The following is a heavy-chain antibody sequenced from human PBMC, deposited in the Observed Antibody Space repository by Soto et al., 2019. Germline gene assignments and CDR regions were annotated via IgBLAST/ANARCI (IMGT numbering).Heavy chain of an antibody. CDR2: INPSGGST. J-gene: IGHJ4*02. CDR1: GYTFTSYY. D-gene: IGHD2-15*01. Sequence: GASVKASCKASGYTFTSYYMHWVRQAPGQGLEWMGIINPSGGSTSYAQKFQGRVTMTRDTSTSTVYMELSSLRPEDTAVYYCARESLSDIVVVVAARGEIDYWGQGTLVTVSS. V-gene: IGHV1-46*03. CDR3: ARESLSDIVVVVAARGEIDY.